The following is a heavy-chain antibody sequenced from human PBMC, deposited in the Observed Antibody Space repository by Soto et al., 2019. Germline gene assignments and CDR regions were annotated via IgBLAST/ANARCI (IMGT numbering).Heavy chain of an antibody. CDR2: IYYSGST. V-gene: IGHV4-31*03. CDR3: ARRGGLAAGYYGMDV. Sequence: LSLTCTVSGGSISSGGYYWSWIRQHPGKGLEWIGYIYYSGSTYYNPSLKSRFTISVDTSKNQFSLKLSSVTAADTAVYYCARRGGLAAGYYGMDVWGQGTTVT. J-gene: IGHJ6*02. CDR1: GGSISSGGYY. D-gene: IGHD6-13*01.